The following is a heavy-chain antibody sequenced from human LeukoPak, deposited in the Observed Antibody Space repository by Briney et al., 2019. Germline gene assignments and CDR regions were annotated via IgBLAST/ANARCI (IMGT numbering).Heavy chain of an antibody. CDR3: ARHLSGITGYTYGRGIDY. CDR2: ISYDGSNK. J-gene: IGHJ4*02. V-gene: IGHV3-30*04. Sequence: GGSLRLSCAASGFTFSIYDMHWVRQAPGKGLEWVAVISYDGSNKYYPDSVKGRFTISRDNSKNTLYLQMNSLRAEDTAVYYCARHLSGITGYTYGRGIDYWGQGTLVTVSS. CDR1: GFTFSIYD. D-gene: IGHD5-18*01.